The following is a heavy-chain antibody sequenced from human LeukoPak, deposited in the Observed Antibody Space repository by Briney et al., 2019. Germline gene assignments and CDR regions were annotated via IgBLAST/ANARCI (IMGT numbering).Heavy chain of an antibody. V-gene: IGHV3-20*04. Sequence: PGCSLRLSCAATGFTFDDYGMSWVRQAPGKGLEWVSVINWNGGSTGYADSVKGRFTISRDNAKNSLYLQMNSLRAEDTALYYCARGSDYGDYGEYFQHWGQGTLVTVSS. CDR3: ARGSDYGDYGEYFQH. D-gene: IGHD4-17*01. CDR2: INWNGGST. J-gene: IGHJ1*01. CDR1: GFTFDDYG.